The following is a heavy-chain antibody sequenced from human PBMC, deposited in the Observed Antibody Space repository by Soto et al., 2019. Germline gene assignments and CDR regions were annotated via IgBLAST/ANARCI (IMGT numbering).Heavy chain of an antibody. CDR1: GGSFSGYY. D-gene: IGHD3-10*01. CDR2: INHSGST. Sequence: SETLSLTCALYGGSFSGYYWSWIRQPPGKGLEWIGEINHSGSTNYNPSLKSRVTISVDTSKNQFSLKLSSVTVADTAVYYCARGQYYGSGSYYKRARGFDYWGQGTLVTVSS. CDR3: ARGQYYGSGSYYKRARGFDY. J-gene: IGHJ4*02. V-gene: IGHV4-34*01.